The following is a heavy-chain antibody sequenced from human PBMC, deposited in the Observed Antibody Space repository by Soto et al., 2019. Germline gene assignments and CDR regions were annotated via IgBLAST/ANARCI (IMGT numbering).Heavy chain of an antibody. D-gene: IGHD6-6*01. Sequence: GVSLRLSCVASVFSVGNNYMSWVRQAPGKRLEWVSVIYSDGSTYYADSVKGRFTISRDNSRNTVYLQTNSLRVEDTAVYYCARGGGVAVRPHYYYYGMDVWGQGTTVTVSS. V-gene: IGHV3-53*01. J-gene: IGHJ6*02. CDR2: IYSDGST. CDR1: VFSVGNNY. CDR3: ARGGGVAVRPHYYYYGMDV.